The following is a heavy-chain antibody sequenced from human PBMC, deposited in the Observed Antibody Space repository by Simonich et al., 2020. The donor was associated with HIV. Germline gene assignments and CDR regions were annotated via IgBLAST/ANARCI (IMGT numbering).Heavy chain of an antibody. CDR1: GCTFSSYA. Sequence: QVQLVESGGGVVQPGRSLRLSCAASGCTFSSYAMHWVRQAPGKGLEWVAVIPYDGSNKYYADSVKGRFTISRDNSQNTLYLQMNSLRAEDTAVYYCASGGSISSVWADDYWGQGTLVTVSS. CDR2: IPYDGSNK. D-gene: IGHD3-16*01. V-gene: IGHV3-30*07. J-gene: IGHJ4*02. CDR3: ASGGSISSVWADDY.